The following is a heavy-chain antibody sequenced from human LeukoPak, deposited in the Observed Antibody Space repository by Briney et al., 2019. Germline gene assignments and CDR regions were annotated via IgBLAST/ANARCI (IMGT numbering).Heavy chain of an antibody. V-gene: IGHV3-7*01. Sequence: GGSLRLSCAASGFTVSSYWMTWVRQAPGKGLEWVASIKEDGNEKNYMDSVKGRFTISTDNANNSLYLEMNRLRVEDTAVYYCANEFSKGDIWGQGTMVTVSS. CDR2: IKEDGNEK. CDR3: ANEFSKGDI. CDR1: GFTVSSYW. D-gene: IGHD4-11*01. J-gene: IGHJ3*02.